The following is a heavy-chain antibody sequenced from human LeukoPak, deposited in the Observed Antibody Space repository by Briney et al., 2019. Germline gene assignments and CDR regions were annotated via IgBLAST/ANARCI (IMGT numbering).Heavy chain of an antibody. V-gene: IGHV3-23*01. CDR3: AKDYGDAFDY. CDR2: ISGNAVNT. CDR1: GFTFSSYG. J-gene: IGHJ4*02. Sequence: GGTLRLSCAASGFTFSSYGMSWVRQTPRKGLEWVSTISGNAVNTYYADSVKGRFTISRDNSMDTLYLQMNSLRAEDTAIYYCAKDYGDAFDYWGQGTLVAVSS. D-gene: IGHD4-17*01.